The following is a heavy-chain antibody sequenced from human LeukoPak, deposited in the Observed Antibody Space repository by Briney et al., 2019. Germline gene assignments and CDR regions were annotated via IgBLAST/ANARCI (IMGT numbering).Heavy chain of an antibody. J-gene: IGHJ4*02. CDR2: IRYDGSNK. Sequence: GGSLRLSCAASGFTFSSYGMHWVRQAPGKGLEWVAFIRYDGSNKYYADSVKGRFTISRDNSKNTLYLQMNSLRAEDTAVYYCAKDVYSSGWYVGYFDYWGQGTLVTVSS. V-gene: IGHV3-30*02. D-gene: IGHD6-19*01. CDR3: AKDVYSSGWYVGYFDY. CDR1: GFTFSSYG.